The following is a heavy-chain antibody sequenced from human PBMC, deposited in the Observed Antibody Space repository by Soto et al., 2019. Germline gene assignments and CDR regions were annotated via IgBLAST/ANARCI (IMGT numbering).Heavy chain of an antibody. Sequence: WGSLLLSCAASGFTFSSYAMSWVRQAPGKGLEWVSAISGSGGSTYYADSVKGRFTISRDNSKNTLYLQMNSLRAEDTAVYYCAKCYDTSGSTFDYWGQGTMVTVSS. CDR2: ISGSGGST. V-gene: IGHV3-23*01. CDR3: AKCYDTSGSTFDY. CDR1: GFTFSSYA. J-gene: IGHJ4*02. D-gene: IGHD3-22*01.